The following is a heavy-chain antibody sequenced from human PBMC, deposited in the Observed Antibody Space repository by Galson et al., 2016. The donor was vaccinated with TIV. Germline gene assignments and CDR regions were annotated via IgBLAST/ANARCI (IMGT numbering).Heavy chain of an antibody. J-gene: IGHJ3*02. CDR2: IYHTGNT. D-gene: IGHD7-27*01. Sequence: ETLSLTCTVSGGSTSSYYWTWIRQPPGKGLEWIGYIYHTGNTIYNPPLKSRVAISLDTSKNQFSLKLSSVTAADTALYYCARDLGLGAFDIWGQGTMVTVSS. CDR1: GGSTSSYY. V-gene: IGHV4-59*12. CDR3: ARDLGLGAFDI.